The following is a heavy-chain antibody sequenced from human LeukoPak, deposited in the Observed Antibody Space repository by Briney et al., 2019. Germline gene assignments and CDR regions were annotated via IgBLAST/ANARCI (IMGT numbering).Heavy chain of an antibody. D-gene: IGHD5-24*01. CDR3: ARVDGGRRLSPSTGTFDY. V-gene: IGHV3-11*01. Sequence: GGSLRLSCAASGFTFSDYYMNWIRQAPGKGLEWVSYISTSGNTIYYVDSVKGRFTISRDNAKNSLYLQMSSLRAEDTAVYYCARVDGGRRLSPSTGTFDYWGQGTLVTVSS. CDR2: ISTSGNTI. J-gene: IGHJ4*02. CDR1: GFTFSDYY.